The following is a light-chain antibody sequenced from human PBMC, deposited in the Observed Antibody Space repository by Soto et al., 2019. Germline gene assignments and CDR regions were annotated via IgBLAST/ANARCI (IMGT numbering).Light chain of an antibody. V-gene: IGKV1-5*03. CDR2: EAS. CDR1: QSINNW. CDR3: QQYDSDSPT. J-gene: IGKJ2*01. Sequence: DIQMTQSPSTLSASVGDRVTITCRASQSINNWLAWYQQKPGKAPKLLIYEASSLLSGVPSRFSGSGSGTEFTLTISSLQPDDFADYYCQQYDSDSPTFGQGTKLDI.